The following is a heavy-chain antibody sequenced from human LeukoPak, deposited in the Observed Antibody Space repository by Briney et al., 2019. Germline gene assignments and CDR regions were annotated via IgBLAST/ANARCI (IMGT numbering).Heavy chain of an antibody. CDR2: ISGSGGST. CDR1: GFTFSSYA. Sequence: GGALRLSWAASGFTFSSYAMSWVRQAPGKGLEWVSAISGSGGSTYYADSVTGRFTISRDNSKNTLYLQMNSLRAEDTAVYYCAKDPTTWSFDYWGQGTLVTVSS. V-gene: IGHV3-23*01. CDR3: AKDPTTWSFDY. J-gene: IGHJ4*02. D-gene: IGHD1-7*01.